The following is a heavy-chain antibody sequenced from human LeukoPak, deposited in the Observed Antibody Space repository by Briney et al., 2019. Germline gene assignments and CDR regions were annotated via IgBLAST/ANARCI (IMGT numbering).Heavy chain of an antibody. Sequence: GGSLRLSCAASGFTFSSYAMSWVRQAPGKGLEWVTLTSYNGYDKSYADSVRGRFTISRDNSRNTLYLQMDSLRSEDTAVYYCARDFFPVVDSTWYEIGYWGQGTLVTVSS. CDR3: ARDFFPVVDSTWYEIGY. D-gene: IGHD2-21*01. V-gene: IGHV3-30-3*01. CDR2: TSYNGYDK. J-gene: IGHJ4*02. CDR1: GFTFSSYA.